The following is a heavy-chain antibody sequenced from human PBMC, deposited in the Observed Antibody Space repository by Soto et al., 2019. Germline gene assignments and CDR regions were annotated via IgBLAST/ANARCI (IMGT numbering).Heavy chain of an antibody. CDR1: GYTFTSYG. Sequence: QVQLVQSGAEVKKPGASVKVSCKASGYTFTSYGISWVRQAPGQGLEWMGWISAYNGNTNSAQKLQGRVTMTTDTSTSTAYMELRSLRSDDTAVYYCARDVGTYYDFWSGYYPHYGMDVWGQGTTVTVSS. V-gene: IGHV1-18*01. D-gene: IGHD3-3*01. CDR2: ISAYNGNT. J-gene: IGHJ6*02. CDR3: ARDVGTYYDFWSGYYPHYGMDV.